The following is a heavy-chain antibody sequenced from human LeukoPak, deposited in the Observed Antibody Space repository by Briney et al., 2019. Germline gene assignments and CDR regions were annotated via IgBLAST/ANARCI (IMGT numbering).Heavy chain of an antibody. CDR1: GGSVSSGSYY. Sequence: SETLSLTCTVSGGSVSSGSYYWNWIRQPPGKGLDWIGYIYYSGSTKYNPSLKSRVTISVDTSKNQFSLRLSSVTAADTAVYYCARGGFLDPFDPWGQGTLVTVSS. V-gene: IGHV4-61*01. D-gene: IGHD1-1*01. CDR2: IYYSGST. CDR3: ARGGFLDPFDP. J-gene: IGHJ5*02.